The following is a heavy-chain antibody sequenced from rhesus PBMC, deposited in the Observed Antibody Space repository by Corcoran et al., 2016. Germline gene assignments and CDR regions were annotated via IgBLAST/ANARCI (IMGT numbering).Heavy chain of an antibody. CDR2: IKRKADGETA. D-gene: IGHD6-31*01. CDR1: GFPLINPW. J-gene: IGHJ4*01. V-gene: IGHV3-30*01. Sequence: EVQLVEAGGGLVQPGGSLRLSWGACGFPLINPWLNGVRQAPGSGLECVARIKRKADGETADYAASVEGRFTISRDDSKNTLYLQMNSLKTEDTAVYYCTTHLGAATIDYWGQGVLVTVSS. CDR3: TTHLGAATIDY.